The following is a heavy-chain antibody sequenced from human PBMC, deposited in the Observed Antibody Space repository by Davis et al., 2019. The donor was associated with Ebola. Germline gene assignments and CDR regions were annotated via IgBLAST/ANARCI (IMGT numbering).Heavy chain of an antibody. CDR1: GGTFSSDG. D-gene: IGHD1-1*01. Sequence: SVKVSCKASGGTFSSDGISWVRQAPGQGLEWMGRIIPIVGIANYAPKFQGRVTITADKSTSTANMEVNSLRSEDTAVYYCARGGTWNLDYGMDAWGQGTTVTVSS. CDR2: IIPIVGIA. CDR3: ARGGTWNLDYGMDA. J-gene: IGHJ6*02. V-gene: IGHV1-69*04.